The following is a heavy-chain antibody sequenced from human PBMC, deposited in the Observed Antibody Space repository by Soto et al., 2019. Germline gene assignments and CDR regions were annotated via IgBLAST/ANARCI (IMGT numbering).Heavy chain of an antibody. D-gene: IGHD6-19*01. V-gene: IGHV4-39*01. J-gene: IGHJ5*02. CDR3: ARRGGSGWYNWFDP. CDR1: GGSISSSSYY. CDR2: IHYSGST. Sequence: SETLSLTCTVSGGSISSSSYYWGWIRQPPGKGLEWIGSIHYSGSTYHNPSLKSRVTISVDTSKNQFSLKLSSVTAADTAVYYCARRGGSGWYNWFDPWAQGTLVTVSS.